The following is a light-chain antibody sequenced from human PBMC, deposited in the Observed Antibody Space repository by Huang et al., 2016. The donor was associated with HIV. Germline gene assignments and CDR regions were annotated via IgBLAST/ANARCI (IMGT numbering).Light chain of an antibody. CDR2: DAS. Sequence: ETVLTQSPATLSLSPGERATLSCRASQSVSSYLAWYQQKPGQAPRLLIYDASNRATGIPARFSGSGSGTDFTRTISSLEPEDFAVYYCQQRSNWPRLTFGGGTKVEIK. CDR1: QSVSSY. V-gene: IGKV3-11*01. J-gene: IGKJ4*01. CDR3: QQRSNWPRLT.